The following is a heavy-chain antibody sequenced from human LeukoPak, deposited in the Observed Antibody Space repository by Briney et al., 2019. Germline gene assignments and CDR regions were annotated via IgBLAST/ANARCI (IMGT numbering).Heavy chain of an antibody. D-gene: IGHD6-13*01. V-gene: IGHV1-2*02. Sequence: ASVKVSCKASGYTFIGYYIHWVRQAPGQGLEWMGWINPNSGGTNYAQKLQGRVTMTTDTSTSTAYMELRSLRSDDTAVYYCARDSIAAAGLTFDYWGQGTLVTVSS. CDR3: ARDSIAAAGLTFDY. J-gene: IGHJ4*02. CDR2: INPNSGGT. CDR1: GYTFIGYY.